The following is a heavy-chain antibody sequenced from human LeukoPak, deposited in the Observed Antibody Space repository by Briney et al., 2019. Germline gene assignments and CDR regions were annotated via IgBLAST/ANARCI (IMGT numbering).Heavy chain of an antibody. CDR1: GYTLTELS. D-gene: IGHD2-2*01. V-gene: IGHV1-24*01. J-gene: IGHJ6*02. CDR2: FDPEDGET. CDR3: ATDSVPRSYYYYYGMDV. Sequence: ASVKVSCKVSGYTLTELSMHWVRQAPGKGLEWMGGFDPEDGETIYAQKFQGRVTMTEDTSTDTAYMELSSLRSEDTAVYHCATDSVPRSYYYYYGMDVWGQGTTVTVSS.